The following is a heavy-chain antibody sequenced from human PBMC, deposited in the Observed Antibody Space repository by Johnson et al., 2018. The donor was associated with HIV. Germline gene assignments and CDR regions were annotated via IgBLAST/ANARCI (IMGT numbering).Heavy chain of an antibody. J-gene: IGHJ3*02. CDR3: ARSTGAFDI. V-gene: IGHV3-33*01. D-gene: IGHD4-17*01. CDR2: IWYDGSNK. Sequence: QVQLVESGGGVVQPGRSLRLSCAASGFTFSSYGMHWVRQAPGKGLEWVAVIWYDGSNKYYADSVKGRFTISRDNSKNTLYLQMNSLRLDDTAVYFCARSTGAFDIWGQGTMVTVSS. CDR1: GFTFSSYG.